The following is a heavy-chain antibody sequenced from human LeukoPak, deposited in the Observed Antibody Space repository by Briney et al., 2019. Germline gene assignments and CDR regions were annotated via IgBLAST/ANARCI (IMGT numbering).Heavy chain of an antibody. V-gene: IGHV4-39*01. Sequence: PSETLSLTCTVSGGSISSSSYYWGWIRQPPGKGLEWIGSIYYSGSTYYNPSLKSRVTISVDTSKNQFSLKLSSVTAADTAVYYCARVAKLGSSGWYGRYFDYWGQGTLVTVSS. D-gene: IGHD6-19*01. J-gene: IGHJ4*02. CDR2: IYYSGST. CDR1: GGSISSSSYY. CDR3: ARVAKLGSSGWYGRYFDY.